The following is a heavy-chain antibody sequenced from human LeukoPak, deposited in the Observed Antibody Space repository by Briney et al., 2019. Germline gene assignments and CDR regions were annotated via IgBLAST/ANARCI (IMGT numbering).Heavy chain of an antibody. CDR3: ARAAAKGYYDFWSGSPRFDY. D-gene: IGHD3-3*01. CDR1: GYTFTSYY. V-gene: IGHV1-46*01. J-gene: IGHJ4*02. CDR2: INPSGGTT. Sequence: ASVKVSCKASGYTFTSYYMHWVRQAPGQGLEWMGIINPSGGTTIYAQKFQGRVTMTRDTSTSTVYMELSSLRSEDTAVYYCARAAAKGYYDFWSGSPRFDYWGQGTLVTVSS.